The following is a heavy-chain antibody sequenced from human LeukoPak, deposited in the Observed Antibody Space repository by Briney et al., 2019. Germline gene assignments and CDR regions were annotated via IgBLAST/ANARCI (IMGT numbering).Heavy chain of an antibody. CDR2: ISGGGVTT. CDR1: GFTSIAYA. Sequence: GGSLRLSCVGSGFTSIAYALNWARQAPGKGLEWVSGISGGGVTTYYADSVKGRFTISRDNSKNTLYLQMNSLRADDTAVYYCARNQQLGGHSYYYYGMDVWGQGTTVTVS. V-gene: IGHV3-23*01. D-gene: IGHD3-16*01. J-gene: IGHJ6*02. CDR3: ARNQQLGGHSYYYYGMDV.